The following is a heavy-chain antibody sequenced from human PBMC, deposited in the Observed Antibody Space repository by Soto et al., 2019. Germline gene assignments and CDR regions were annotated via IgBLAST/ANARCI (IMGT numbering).Heavy chain of an antibody. J-gene: IGHJ5*02. CDR3: ARAVGITGTQNFDP. CDR1: GGSISGGNW. D-gene: IGHD1-7*01. V-gene: IGHV4-4*02. Sequence: QLQLQDSGQGLLKPSGTLSLTCAVSGGSISGGNWWGWVRQPPGKGLEWIGEIFHSGSTNYNPSLKSRVTISVDKSKNQFSLKLSSVTAADTAVYYCARAVGITGTQNFDPWGQGTLVTVSS. CDR2: IFHSGST.